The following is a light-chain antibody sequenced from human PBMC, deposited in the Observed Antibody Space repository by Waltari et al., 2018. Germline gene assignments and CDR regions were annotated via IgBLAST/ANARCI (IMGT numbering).Light chain of an antibody. J-gene: IGLJ2*01. Sequence: QSALTQPASVSGSPGQSITISCTGTSSDIGGYNYVSRFQQHPGRAPKLIIYGVNNRPAGISNRFAVSKSGNTASLTISGLQAEDESHYYCTSYTTSFTVVFGGGTKLTVL. CDR2: GVN. V-gene: IGLV2-14*03. CDR3: TSYTTSFTVV. CDR1: SSDIGGYNY.